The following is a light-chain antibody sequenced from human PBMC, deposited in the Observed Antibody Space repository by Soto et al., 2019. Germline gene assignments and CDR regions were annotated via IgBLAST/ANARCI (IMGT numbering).Light chain of an antibody. CDR3: AAWDDSLSANYV. Sequence: QSALTQPPSASGTPGQRVTISCSGSSSNIGSNYVYWYQQLPGTAPKLLIYRNNQRPSGVPDRFSGPKSGTSASLAISGLRSEDEADYYCAAWDDSLSANYVFGTGTKVT. V-gene: IGLV1-47*01. J-gene: IGLJ1*01. CDR2: RNN. CDR1: SSNIGSNY.